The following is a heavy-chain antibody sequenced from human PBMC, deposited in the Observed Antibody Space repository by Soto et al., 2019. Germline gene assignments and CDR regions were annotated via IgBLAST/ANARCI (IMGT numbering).Heavy chain of an antibody. J-gene: IGHJ6*02. V-gene: IGHV3-11*01. CDR1: GLTFSDCY. CDR2: ISSSGSSI. D-gene: IGHD3-10*01. CDR3: ARVRFGEWGYAMDV. Sequence: QVQLVESGGGLVKPGGSLRLSCAASGLTFSDCYMNWIRQAPGKGLEWVSYISSSGSSINYADSVKGRFTISRDNAKNALYLQMNSLRAEDTAMYYCARVRFGEWGYAMDVWGQGPTVTVSS.